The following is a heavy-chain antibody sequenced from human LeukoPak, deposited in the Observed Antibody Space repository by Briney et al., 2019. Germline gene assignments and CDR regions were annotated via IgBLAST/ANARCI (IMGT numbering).Heavy chain of an antibody. D-gene: IGHD3-10*01. CDR1: GYSFTSYW. CDR2: IYPGDSDT. J-gene: IGHJ4*02. V-gene: IGHV5-51*01. CDR3: ARGAEDYYDY. Sequence: GESLQISFKGSGYSFTSYWIGWVRQRPGKGLEWMGIIYPGDSDTRYSPSFQGQVTISAGKSISTAYLQWSSLKASDTAMYYCARGAEDYYDYWGQGTLVTVSS.